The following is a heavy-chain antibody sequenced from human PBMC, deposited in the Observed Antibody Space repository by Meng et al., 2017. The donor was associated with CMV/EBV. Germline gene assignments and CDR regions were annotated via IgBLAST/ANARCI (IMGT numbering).Heavy chain of an antibody. Sequence: GSLRLSCAASGFTFSNAWMSWVRQAPGKGLEWIGEINHSGSTNYNPSLKSRVTISVDTSKNQFSLKLSSVTAADTAVYYCARRSSPLTVAVFFDYWGQGTLVTVSS. CDR3: ARRSSPLTVAVFFDY. CDR2: INHSGST. V-gene: IGHV4-34*01. J-gene: IGHJ4*02. CDR1: GFTFSNAW. D-gene: IGHD4-17*01.